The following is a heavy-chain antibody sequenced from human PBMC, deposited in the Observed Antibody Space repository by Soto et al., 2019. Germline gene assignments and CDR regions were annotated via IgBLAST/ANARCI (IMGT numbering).Heavy chain of an antibody. CDR1: VGSISIGGYY. Sequence: KTSGTLSITCTLSVGSISIGGYYWTGIRQHPGKGLEWIGYIYYSGSTYYNPSLKSRVTISVDTSKNQFSLKLSSVTAADTAVYYCARASGYRYGPFDYWAQGTLVTVS. CDR2: IYYSGST. CDR3: ARASGYRYGPFDY. V-gene: IGHV4-31*03. D-gene: IGHD5-18*01. J-gene: IGHJ4*02.